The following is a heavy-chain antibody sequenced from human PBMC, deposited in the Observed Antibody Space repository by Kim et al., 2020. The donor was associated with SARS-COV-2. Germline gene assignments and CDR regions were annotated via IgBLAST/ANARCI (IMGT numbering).Heavy chain of an antibody. V-gene: IGHV3-23*03. D-gene: IGHD4-17*01. CDR3: AKHIYGGNPLLYYYGMDV. J-gene: IGHJ6*02. Sequence: GGSLRLSCAASGFTFSSYAMSWVRQAPGKGLEWVSVIYSGGSSTYYADSVKGRFTISRDNSKNTLYLQMNSLRAEDTAVYYCAKHIYGGNPLLYYYGMDVWGQGTTVTVSS. CDR1: GFTFSSYA. CDR2: IYSGGSST.